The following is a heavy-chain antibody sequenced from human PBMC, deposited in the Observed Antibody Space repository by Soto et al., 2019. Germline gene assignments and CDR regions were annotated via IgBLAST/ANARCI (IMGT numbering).Heavy chain of an antibody. CDR3: ARFPRAMAIYYYYYGMDV. Sequence: GGSLRLSCAASGFTFSSYSMNWVRQAPGKGLEWVSSISSSSSYIYYADSVKGRFTISRDNAKNSLYLQMNSLRAEDTAVYYCARFPRAMAIYYYYYGMDVWGQGTTVTVS. J-gene: IGHJ6*02. CDR2: ISSSSSYI. D-gene: IGHD5-18*01. CDR1: GFTFSSYS. V-gene: IGHV3-21*01.